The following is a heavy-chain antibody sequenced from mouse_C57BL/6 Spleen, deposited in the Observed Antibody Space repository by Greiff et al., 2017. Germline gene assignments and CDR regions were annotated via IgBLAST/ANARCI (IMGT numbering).Heavy chain of an antibody. CDR3: ARCYYGGHCYFDV. D-gene: IGHD1-1*02. CDR2: IDPSDSYT. Sequence: QVQLQQPGAELVMPGASVKLSCKASGYTFTSYWMHWVKQRPGQGLEWIGEIDPSDSYTNYNQKVKGKSTLTVDKSSSTAYMQLSSLTSEDSAVYYGARCYYGGHCYFDVWGTGTTVTVSS. V-gene: IGHV1-69*01. J-gene: IGHJ1*03. CDR1: GYTFTSYW.